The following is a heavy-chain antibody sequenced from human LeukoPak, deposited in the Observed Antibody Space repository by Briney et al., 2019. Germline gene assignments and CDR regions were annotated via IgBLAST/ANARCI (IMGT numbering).Heavy chain of an antibody. CDR1: GGSISSSSYY. V-gene: IGHV4-39*01. Sequence: PSETLSLTCTVSGGSISSSSYYWGWIRQPPGMGLEWIGSIYYSGSTYYNPSLKSRVTISVDTSKNQFSLKLSSVTAADTAVYYCARQEISSNKFDYWGQGTLVTVSS. D-gene: IGHD2-2*01. J-gene: IGHJ4*02. CDR3: ARQEISSNKFDY. CDR2: IYYSGST.